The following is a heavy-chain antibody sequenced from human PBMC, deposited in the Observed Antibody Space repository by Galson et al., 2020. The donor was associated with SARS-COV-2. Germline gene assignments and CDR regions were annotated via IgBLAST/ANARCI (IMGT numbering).Heavy chain of an antibody. J-gene: IGHJ4*02. Sequence: SETLSLTCTLPGGSITTYYWTWSPQPPGRGLECMRFIFYIGGTNTNPTLKSRVTLSLDTSKSQFSLKLTSVTAADTAVYYCARLNWNAGGLDYWGQGTLVTVSS. D-gene: IGHD1-1*01. CDR3: ARLNWNAGGLDY. CDR2: IFYIGGT. CDR1: GGSITTYY. V-gene: IGHV4-59*01.